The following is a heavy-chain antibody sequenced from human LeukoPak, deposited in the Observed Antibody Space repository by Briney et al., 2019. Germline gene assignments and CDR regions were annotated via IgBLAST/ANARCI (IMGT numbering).Heavy chain of an antibody. D-gene: IGHD1-26*01. CDR3: ASGSYYRNDY. CDR1: GFTFSSYW. J-gene: IGHJ4*02. V-gene: IGHV3-74*01. CDR2: IDSDGSST. Sequence: GGSLRLSCAASGFTFSSYWMHWVRQAPGKGLVWVSRIDSDGSSTSYADSVKGRFTISRDNAKSTLYLQMNSLRAEDTAVYYCASGSYYRNDYWGQGTLVTVSS.